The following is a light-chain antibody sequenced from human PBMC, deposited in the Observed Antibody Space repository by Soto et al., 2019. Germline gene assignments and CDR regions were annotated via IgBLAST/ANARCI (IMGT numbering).Light chain of an antibody. J-gene: IGKJ5*01. V-gene: IGKV3-20*01. Sequence: EIVLTQSPGILSLSQGERASLSCGASQSISSSFLAWYQQKPGQAPRLLIYGASSRATGIPDRFSGTGSETDFTLTISRLEPEDFAVYYCQQYDNSPITFGQGTRLET. CDR1: QSISSSF. CDR3: QQYDNSPIT. CDR2: GAS.